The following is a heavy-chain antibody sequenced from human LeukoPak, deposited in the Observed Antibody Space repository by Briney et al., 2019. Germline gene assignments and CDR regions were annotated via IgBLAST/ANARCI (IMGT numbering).Heavy chain of an antibody. J-gene: IGHJ4*02. CDR2: IYYSGST. CDR1: GGSISSYY. D-gene: IGHD2-2*01. CDR3: ARVPRDGYCSSTSCYEEYYFDD. Sequence: SETLSLTCTVSGGSISSYYWSWIRQPPGKGLEWIGYIYYSGSTNYNPSLKSRVTISVDTSKNQFSLKLSSVTAADTAVYYCARVPRDGYCSSTSCYEEYYFDDWGQGTLVTVSS. V-gene: IGHV4-59*01.